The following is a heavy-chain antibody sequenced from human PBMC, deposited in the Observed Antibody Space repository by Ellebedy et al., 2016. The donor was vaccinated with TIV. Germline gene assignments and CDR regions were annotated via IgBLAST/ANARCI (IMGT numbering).Heavy chain of an antibody. V-gene: IGHV4-59*02. Sequence: MPGGSLRLSCTVSGAAVSRYYWTWIRQPPGKPLGWLGYIYNNGNTKYNPSLKSRVTISSDTSKNQFSLKLTSVTAADAAVYCCARDPDYNSGWGGFDSWGQGVLVTVSS. D-gene: IGHD6-19*01. J-gene: IGHJ4*02. CDR1: GAAVSRYY. CDR3: ARDPDYNSGWGGFDS. CDR2: IYNNGNT.